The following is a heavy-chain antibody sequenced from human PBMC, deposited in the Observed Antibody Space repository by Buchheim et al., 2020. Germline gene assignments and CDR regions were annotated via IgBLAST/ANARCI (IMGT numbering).Heavy chain of an antibody. Sequence: EVQLVESGGGLVLPGGSLRLSCAVAGFTFSSFEMNWVRQAPGQGLEWVSYISRSGSTKYYADSVKGRFTIPRDHAANSMYLQMNSLRVEDTAAYYCASVKGRTGTGYGMDVWGQGTT. CDR1: GFTFSSFE. CDR2: ISRSGSTK. D-gene: IGHD1-1*01. CDR3: ASVKGRTGTGYGMDV. J-gene: IGHJ6*02. V-gene: IGHV3-48*03.